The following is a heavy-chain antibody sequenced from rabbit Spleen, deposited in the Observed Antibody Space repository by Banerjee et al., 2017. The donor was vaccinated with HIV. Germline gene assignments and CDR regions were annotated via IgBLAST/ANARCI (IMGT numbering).Heavy chain of an antibody. CDR1: GFDLNNYNY. D-gene: IGHD1-1*01. Sequence: SLEESGGGLVKPEGSLTLTCKTSGFDLNNYNYICWVRQAPGKGLEWIACIDTGSSGFTYFATWAKGRFTCSKTSSTTVTLQMTRLTAADTATYFCARDTSSSFSSYGMDLWGQGTLVTVS. J-gene: IGHJ6*01. CDR3: ARDTSSSFSSYGMDL. V-gene: IGHV1S40*01. CDR2: IDTGSSGFT.